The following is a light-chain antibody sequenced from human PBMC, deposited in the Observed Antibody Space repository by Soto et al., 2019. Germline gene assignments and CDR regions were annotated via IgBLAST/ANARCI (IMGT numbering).Light chain of an antibody. CDR3: SSYTTSSTRV. Sequence: QSVLTQPASVSGSPGQSIAISCSGSSSDLGIYNYVSWYQQHPGKVPKLIIFEVTNRSSGVSNRFSGSKSGNTASLTISGLQAEDEADYYCSSYTTSSTRVFGTGTKVTVL. V-gene: IGLV2-14*01. CDR1: SSDLGIYNY. CDR2: EVT. J-gene: IGLJ1*01.